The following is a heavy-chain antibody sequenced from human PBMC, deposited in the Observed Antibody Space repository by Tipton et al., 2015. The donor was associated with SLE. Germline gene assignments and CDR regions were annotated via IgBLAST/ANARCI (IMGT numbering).Heavy chain of an antibody. CDR3: ARDRGGWFN. CDR2: IYYSGST. CDR1: GGSISSSGYY. D-gene: IGHD6-19*01. J-gene: IGHJ4*02. Sequence: TLSLTCTVSGGSISSSGYYWGWIRQPPGKGLEWIGSIYYSGSTYYNPSLKSRVTISVDTSKNQFSLKLSSVTAADTAVYYCARDRGGWFNWGQGTLVTVSS. V-gene: IGHV4-39*07.